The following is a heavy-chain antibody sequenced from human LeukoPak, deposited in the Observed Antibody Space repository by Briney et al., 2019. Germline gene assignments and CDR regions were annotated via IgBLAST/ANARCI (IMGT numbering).Heavy chain of an antibody. CDR3: ARHSGRLGPFDY. D-gene: IGHD5-12*01. CDR1: GGSINSYY. Sequence: SETLFLTCTVSGGSINSYYWSWIRQPPGKGLEYIGYIYYSGSTDYNPSLKSRVTISVDTSKNRFSLNLSSVTAADTAVYYCARHSGRLGPFDYWGQGTLVTVSS. V-gene: IGHV4-59*08. CDR2: IYYSGST. J-gene: IGHJ4*02.